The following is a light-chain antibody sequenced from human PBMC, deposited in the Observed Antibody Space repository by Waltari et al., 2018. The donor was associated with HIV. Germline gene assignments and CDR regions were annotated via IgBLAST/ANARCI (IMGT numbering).Light chain of an antibody. CDR3: VLYMGGGIWV. J-gene: IGLJ3*02. V-gene: IGLV8-61*01. CDR1: SCSVSTSYY. CDR2: STN. Sequence: QTVVTQEPSFSVSPGGTVTLTCGLNSCSVSTSYYPTWYQQTPGQTPRTLIYSTNTRSSGVPDRFSGSILGNKAALTITGAQADDESDYYCVLYMGGGIWVFGGGTKVTVL.